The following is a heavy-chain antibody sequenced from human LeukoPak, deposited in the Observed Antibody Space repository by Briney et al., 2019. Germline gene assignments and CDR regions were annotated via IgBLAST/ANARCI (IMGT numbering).Heavy chain of an antibody. CDR3: ATDRGSSWWLDY. CDR1: GYTLTELS. CDR2: FDPEDGET. D-gene: IGHD6-13*01. V-gene: IGHV1-24*01. J-gene: IGHJ4*02. Sequence: GASVEVSCKVSGYTLTELSMHWVRQAPGKGLEWMGGFDPEDGETIYAQKFQGRVTMTEDTSTDTAYMELSSLRSEDTAVYYCATDRGSSWWLDYWGQGTLVTVSS.